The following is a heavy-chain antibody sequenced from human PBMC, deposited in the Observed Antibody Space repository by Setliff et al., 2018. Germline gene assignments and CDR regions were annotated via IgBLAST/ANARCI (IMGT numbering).Heavy chain of an antibody. D-gene: IGHD2-15*01. V-gene: IGHV4-4*07. CDR2: IYTSGST. J-gene: IGHJ6*03. CDR3: ARGQRYCSGGSCYYYMDV. Sequence: PSETLSLTCTVSGGSISSYYWSWIRQPAGQGLEWIGRIYTSGSTNYNPSLKSRVTMSVDTSKNQFSLKLSSVTAADTAVYYCARGQRYCSGGSCYYYMDVWGKGTTVTVSS. CDR1: GGSISSYY.